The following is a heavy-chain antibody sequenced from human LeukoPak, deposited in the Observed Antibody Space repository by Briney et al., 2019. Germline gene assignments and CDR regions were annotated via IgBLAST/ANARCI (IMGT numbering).Heavy chain of an antibody. CDR2: IYYSGST. V-gene: IGHV4-39*07. D-gene: IGHD6-13*01. J-gene: IGHJ4*02. CDR1: GGSISSSSYY. CDR3: ALARIAAAGKRYYFDY. Sequence: SETLSLTCTVSGGSISSSSYYWGWIRQPPGKGLEWIGSIYYSGSTYYNPSLKSRVTISVDTSKNQFSLKLSSVTAADTAVYYCALARIAAAGKRYYFDYWGQGTLVTVSS.